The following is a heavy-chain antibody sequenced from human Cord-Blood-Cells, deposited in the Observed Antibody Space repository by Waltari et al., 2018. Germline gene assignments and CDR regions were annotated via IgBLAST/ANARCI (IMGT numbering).Heavy chain of an antibody. Sequence: QVTLKESGPVLVKPTETLTLTCTVSGFSLSNARMGVSWIRQPPGKALEWLAHIFSNDEKSYSTYRKSRLTISKDTSKSQVVLTMTNMDPVDTATYYCARILVDYVSDWNAFDIWGQGTMVTVSS. V-gene: IGHV2-26*01. CDR1: GFSLSNARMG. CDR2: IFSNDEK. J-gene: IGHJ3*02. D-gene: IGHD4-17*01. CDR3: ARILVDYVSDWNAFDI.